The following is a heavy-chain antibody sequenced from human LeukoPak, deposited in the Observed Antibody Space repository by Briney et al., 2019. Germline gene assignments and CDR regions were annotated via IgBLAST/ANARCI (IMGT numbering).Heavy chain of an antibody. Sequence: SETLSLTCAVSGGSISSRNYWSWVRQSPGKGLEWIGEIYHSGSPNYNPSLKSRVTISVDKSKNQFSLKLSSVTAADTAVFYCVGGAYSSGRHWFDPWGQGTLVTVSS. CDR2: IYHSGSP. J-gene: IGHJ5*02. CDR1: GGSISSRNY. D-gene: IGHD6-19*01. CDR3: VGGAYSSGRHWFDP. V-gene: IGHV4-4*02.